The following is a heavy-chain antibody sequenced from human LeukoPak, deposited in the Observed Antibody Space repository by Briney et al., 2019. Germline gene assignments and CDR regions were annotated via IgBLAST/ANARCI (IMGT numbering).Heavy chain of an antibody. CDR3: ARDDFWSGYAD. Sequence: EASVKVSCKASGGTFSSYTISWVRQAPGQGLEWMGRIIPILGIANYAQKFQGRVTITADKSTSTAYIELGSLRSEDTAVYYCARDDFWSGYADWGQGTLVTVSS. J-gene: IGHJ4*02. D-gene: IGHD3-3*01. CDR1: GGTFSSYT. CDR2: IIPILGIA. V-gene: IGHV1-69*02.